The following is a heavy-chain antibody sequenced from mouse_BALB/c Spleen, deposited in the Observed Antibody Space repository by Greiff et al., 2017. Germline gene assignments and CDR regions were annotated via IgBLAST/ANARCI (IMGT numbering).Heavy chain of an antibody. CDR3: ARDYGSSYWDFDV. CDR2: IYPGDGST. J-gene: IGHJ1*01. V-gene: IGHV1S56*01. Sequence: VQLQQSGPELVKPGASVKMSCKASGYTFTSYYIHWVKQRPGQGLEWIGWIYPGDGSTKYNEKFKGKTTLTADKSSSTAYMLLSSLTSEDSAIYFCARDYGSSYWDFDVWGAGTTVTVSS. CDR1: GYTFTSYY. D-gene: IGHD1-1*01.